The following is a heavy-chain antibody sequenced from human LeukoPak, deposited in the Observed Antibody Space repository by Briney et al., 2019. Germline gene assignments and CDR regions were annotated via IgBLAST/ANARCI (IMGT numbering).Heavy chain of an antibody. J-gene: IGHJ6*02. V-gene: IGHV5-51*01. D-gene: IGHD2-2*01. Sequence: GESLKISCKGSGYSFTSYWIGWVRQMPGKGLEWMGIIFPGDSETRYSPSFQGQVTISADKSISTAYLQWSSLKASDTAMYYCARSYCSSTSCYGPYYYGMDVWGQGTTVTVSS. CDR1: GYSFTSYW. CDR2: IFPGDSET. CDR3: ARSYCSSTSCYGPYYYGMDV.